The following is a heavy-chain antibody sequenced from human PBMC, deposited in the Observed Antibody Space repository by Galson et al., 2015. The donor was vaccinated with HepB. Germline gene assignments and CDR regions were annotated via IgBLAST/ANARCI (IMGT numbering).Heavy chain of an antibody. CDR1: GGTFSSYA. CDR2: IIPIFGTA. J-gene: IGHJ3*02. Sequence: SVNVSCKASGGTFSSYAISWVRQAPGQGLEWMGGIIPIFGTANCAQKFQGRVTITADKSTSTAYMELSSLRSEDTAVYYCARWDHDFWSGYSKAAFDIWGQGTMVTVSS. CDR3: ARWDHDFWSGYSKAAFDI. V-gene: IGHV1-69*06. D-gene: IGHD3-3*01.